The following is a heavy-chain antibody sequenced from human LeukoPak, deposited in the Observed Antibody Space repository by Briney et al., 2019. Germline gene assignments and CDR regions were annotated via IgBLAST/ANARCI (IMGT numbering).Heavy chain of an antibody. V-gene: IGHV4-34*01. CDR1: GGSFSGYY. J-gene: IGHJ4*02. D-gene: IGHD6-19*01. CDR3: ARTFRNSGWGIDY. Sequence: SETLSLTCAVYGGSFSGYYWSWIRQPPGKGLEWIGEINHSGSTNYNPSLTSRVTILVDTSKNQFSLELTSVTAADTAVYYCARTFRNSGWGIDYWGQGTQVTVSS. CDR2: INHSGST.